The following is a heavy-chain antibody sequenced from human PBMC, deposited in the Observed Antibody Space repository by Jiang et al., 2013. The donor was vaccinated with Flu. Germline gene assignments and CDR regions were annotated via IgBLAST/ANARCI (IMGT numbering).Heavy chain of an antibody. J-gene: IGHJ6*02. CDR1: GGSISSYY. CDR3: AREADCSSTSCYYYYGMDV. CDR2: IYTSGST. D-gene: IGHD2-2*01. Sequence: VKPSETLSLTCTVSGGSISSYYWSWIRQPAGKGLEWIGRIYTSGSTNXNPSLKSRVTMSVDTSKNQFSLKLSSVTAADTAVYYCAREADCSSTSCYYYYGMDVWGQGTTVTVSS. V-gene: IGHV4-4*07.